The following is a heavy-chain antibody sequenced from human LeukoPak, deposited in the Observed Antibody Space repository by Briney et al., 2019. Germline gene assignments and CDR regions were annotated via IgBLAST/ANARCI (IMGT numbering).Heavy chain of an antibody. Sequence: HPGGSLRLSCAASGFPFSSDWMHWVRQAPGKRLVWVSRINSDGSSTAYADSVKGRFTISRDNAKNTLYLQMNSLRAEDTAVYYCGRALGSPLDYWGQGTLVTVSS. CDR3: GRALGSPLDY. CDR1: GFPFSSDW. V-gene: IGHV3-74*01. D-gene: IGHD1-26*01. CDR2: INSDGSST. J-gene: IGHJ4*02.